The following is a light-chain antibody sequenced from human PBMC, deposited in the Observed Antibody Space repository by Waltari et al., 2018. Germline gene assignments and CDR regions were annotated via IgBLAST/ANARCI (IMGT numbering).Light chain of an antibody. Sequence: QSALTQPPSASGSPGQSVTIPCPGTSSDVGAYNSVSWYQQYPGKAPKLIIYEVTNRPSGVPDRFSGSKSGNTASLTVSGLQADDEADYYCCSHGGSNNFYIFGTGTTVTVL. V-gene: IGLV2-8*01. J-gene: IGLJ1*01. CDR2: EVT. CDR1: SSDVGAYNS. CDR3: CSHGGSNNFYI.